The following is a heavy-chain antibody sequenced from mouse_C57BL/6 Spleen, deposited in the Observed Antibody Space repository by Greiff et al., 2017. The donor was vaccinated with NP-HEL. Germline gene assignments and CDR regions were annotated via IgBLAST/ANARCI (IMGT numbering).Heavy chain of an antibody. CDR2: IWGDGST. CDR3: AKPRIWSGGPYAMDY. Sequence: VKLMESGPGLVAPSKSLSITCTVSGFSLTSYGVSWVRQPPGKGLEWLGVIWGDGSTNYHSALISSLSISKDNSKSQVFLKLNSLQTDDTATYYCAKPRIWSGGPYAMDYWGQGTSVTVSS. J-gene: IGHJ4*01. CDR1: GFSLTSYG. V-gene: IGHV2-3*01. D-gene: IGHD1-1*02.